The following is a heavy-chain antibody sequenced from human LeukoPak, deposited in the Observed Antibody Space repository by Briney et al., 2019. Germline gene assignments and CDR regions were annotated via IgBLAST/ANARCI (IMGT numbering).Heavy chain of an antibody. J-gene: IGHJ4*02. CDR3: ARVTMVRGVIIMKSFDY. V-gene: IGHV1-18*01. CDR1: GYTFTSYG. D-gene: IGHD3-10*01. Sequence: ASVKVSCKASGYTFTSYGISWVRQAPGQGLEWMGWISAYNGNTNYAQKLQGRVTMTTDTSTSTVYMELRSLRSDDTAVYYCARVTMVRGVIIMKSFDYWGQGTLVTVSS. CDR2: ISAYNGNT.